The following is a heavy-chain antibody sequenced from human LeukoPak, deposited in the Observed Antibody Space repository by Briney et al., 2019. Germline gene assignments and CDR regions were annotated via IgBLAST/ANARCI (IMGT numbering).Heavy chain of an antibody. CDR1: GFTFSSYW. V-gene: IGHV3-74*01. D-gene: IGHD2-21*02. Sequence: PGGSLRLSCTASGFTFSSYWMHWVRQAPGKGLVWVSRINSDGSSTSYADSVKGRFTVSRDNSKNTLYLQMNSLRAEDTAVYYCARDRSYCGGDCSMGPLNYWGQGTLVTVSS. CDR2: INSDGSST. J-gene: IGHJ4*02. CDR3: ARDRSYCGGDCSMGPLNY.